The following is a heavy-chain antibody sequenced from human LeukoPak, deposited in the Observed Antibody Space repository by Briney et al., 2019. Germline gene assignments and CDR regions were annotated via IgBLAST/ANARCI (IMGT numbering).Heavy chain of an antibody. Sequence: SETLSLTCTVSGGSISSYYWSWIRQPPGKGLEWIGYIYYSGSTNYNPSLKSRVTISVDTSKNQFSLKLSSVTAADTAVYYCARTRVAGGSRSYSGWFDPWGQGTLVPVSS. CDR3: ARTRVAGGSRSYSGWFDP. CDR1: GGSISSYY. J-gene: IGHJ5*02. CDR2: IYYSGST. D-gene: IGHD3-10*01. V-gene: IGHV4-59*01.